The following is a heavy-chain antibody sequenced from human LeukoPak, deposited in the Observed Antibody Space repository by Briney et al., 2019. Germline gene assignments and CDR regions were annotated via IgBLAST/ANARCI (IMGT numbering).Heavy chain of an antibody. Sequence: SVKVSCKASGGTFSSYAISWVRQAPGQGLEWMGGIIPIFGTANYAQKFQGRVTITADKSMSTAYMELSSLRSEDTAVYYCARAGPRPGPPFDPWGQGTLVTVSS. CDR1: GGTFSSYA. CDR3: ARAGPRPGPPFDP. D-gene: IGHD1-1*01. CDR2: IIPIFGTA. J-gene: IGHJ5*02. V-gene: IGHV1-69*06.